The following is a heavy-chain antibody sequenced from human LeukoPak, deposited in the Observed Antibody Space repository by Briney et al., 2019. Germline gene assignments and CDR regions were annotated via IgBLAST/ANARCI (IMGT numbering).Heavy chain of an antibody. CDR2: INPNSGGT. CDR1: GYTFTGYY. D-gene: IGHD2-15*01. J-gene: IGHJ4*02. Sequence: ASVKVSCKASGYTFTGYYMHWVRQAPGQGLEWMGWINPNSGGTNYAQKFQCRVTMTRDTSISTAYMELSRLRSDDTAVYYCATGYCSGGSCYFVDYWGQGTLVTVSS. CDR3: ATGYCSGGSCYFVDY. V-gene: IGHV1-2*02.